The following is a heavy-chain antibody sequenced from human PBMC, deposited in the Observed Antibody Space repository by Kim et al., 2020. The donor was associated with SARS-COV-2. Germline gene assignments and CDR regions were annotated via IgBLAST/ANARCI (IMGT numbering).Heavy chain of an antibody. CDR2: GTT. V-gene: IGHV3-15*01. J-gene: IGHJ4*02. Sequence: GTTDYAAPVKGRFTISRDDSKNTLYLQMNSPKTEDTAVYFCTTFSVYFDYWGQGTLVTVSS. CDR3: TTFSVYFDY.